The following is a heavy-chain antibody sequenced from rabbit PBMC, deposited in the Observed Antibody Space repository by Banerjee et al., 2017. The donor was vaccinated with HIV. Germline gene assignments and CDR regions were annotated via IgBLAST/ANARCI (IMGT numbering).Heavy chain of an antibody. V-gene: IGHV1S47*01. D-gene: IGHD2-1*01. CDR1: GFTLSSYW. Sequence: QEQLVESGGGLVQPEGSLTLTCKASGFTLSSYWMCWVRQAPGKRPEWIACIDNGDGSTYYANWVNGRFTISRSTSLNTVTLQMTSLTAADTATYFCARDGGFDLWGQGTLVTVS. J-gene: IGHJ4*01. CDR2: IDNGDGST. CDR3: ARDGGFDL.